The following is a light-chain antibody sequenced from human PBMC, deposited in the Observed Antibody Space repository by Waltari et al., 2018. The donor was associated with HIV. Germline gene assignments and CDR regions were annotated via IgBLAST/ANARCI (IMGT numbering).Light chain of an antibody. J-gene: IGKJ5*01. V-gene: IGKV1-33*01. CDR1: QDINKY. CDR2: DAY. CDR3: QQYDNLPSIT. Sequence: DIQMTQSPSSLSASVGDGVTITCQASQDINKYLNWYQQKPGKAPDLLIYDAYNLKTGVPSRFSGSGSGTDFTLTISSLQPEDLATYFCQQYDNLPSITFGQGTRVEIK.